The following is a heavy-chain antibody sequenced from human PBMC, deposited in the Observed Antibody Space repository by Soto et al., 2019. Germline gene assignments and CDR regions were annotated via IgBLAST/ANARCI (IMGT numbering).Heavy chain of an antibody. J-gene: IGHJ4*02. Sequence: QVQLQESGPGLVKPSGTLSLTCAVSGGSISSNNWWSWVRQAPGKGLEWIGEIYHYGTTNYNPSLKSRVTISVDTSKNQFSLNLSSVTAADPAVYYCTREGRGGNCFGLCESGYWGQGTLVTVSS. CDR1: GGSISSNNW. CDR3: TREGRGGNCFGLCESGY. V-gene: IGHV4-4*02. CDR2: IYHYGTT. D-gene: IGHD2-15*01.